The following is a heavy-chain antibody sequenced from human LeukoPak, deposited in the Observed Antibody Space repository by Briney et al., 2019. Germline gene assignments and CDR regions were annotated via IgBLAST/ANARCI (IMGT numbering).Heavy chain of an antibody. Sequence: GGSLRLSCAASGFTFSSYSMNWVRQAPGKGLEWVSYISSSSSTIYYADSVKGRFTISRDNAKNSPYLQMNSLRAEDTAVYYCASLGCNSTSCYNYWGQGTLVTVSS. D-gene: IGHD2-2*02. CDR2: ISSSSSTI. CDR1: GFTFSSYS. V-gene: IGHV3-48*01. J-gene: IGHJ4*02. CDR3: ASLGCNSTSCYNY.